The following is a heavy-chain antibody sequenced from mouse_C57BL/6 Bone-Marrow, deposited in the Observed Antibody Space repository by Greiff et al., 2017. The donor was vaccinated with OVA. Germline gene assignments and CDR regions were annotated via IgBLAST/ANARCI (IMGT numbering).Heavy chain of an antibody. CDR3: ARKRGHYGSSYSYFDY. CDR1: GYSFTGYY. D-gene: IGHD1-1*01. CDR2: INPSTGGT. J-gene: IGHJ2*01. Sequence: VQLQQSGAELVKPGASVKISCKASGYSFTGYYMNWVKQSPEKSLEWIGEINPSTGGTTYNQKFKAKATLTVDKSSSTAYMQLKSLTSEDSAVYYCARKRGHYGSSYSYFDYWGQGTTLTVSS. V-gene: IGHV1-42*01.